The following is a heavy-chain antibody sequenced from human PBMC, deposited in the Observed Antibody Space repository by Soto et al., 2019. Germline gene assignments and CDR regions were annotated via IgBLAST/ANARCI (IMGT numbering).Heavy chain of an antibody. CDR2: ISYDGSNK. Sequence: GGSLRLSXAASGFTFSSYAMHWVRQAPGKGLEWVAVISYDGSNKYYADSVKGRFTISRDNSKNTLYLQMNSLRAEDTAVYYCARDLRRAAAGYYYYGMDVWGQGTTVTVSS. CDR1: GFTFSSYA. CDR3: ARDLRRAAAGYYYYGMDV. D-gene: IGHD6-13*01. V-gene: IGHV3-30-3*01. J-gene: IGHJ6*02.